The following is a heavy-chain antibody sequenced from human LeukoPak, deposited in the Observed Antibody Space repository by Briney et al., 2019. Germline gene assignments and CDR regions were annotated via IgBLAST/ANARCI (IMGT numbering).Heavy chain of an antibody. V-gene: IGHV3-30-3*01. CDR2: ISYDGSNK. D-gene: IGHD3-10*01. J-gene: IGHJ4*02. CDR3: ARVRRITMVRGVTPPNY. Sequence: PGGSLRLSCAASGFTFSGYAMSWVRQAPGKGLEWVAVISYDGSNKYYADSVKGRFTISRDNSKNTLYLQMNSLRAEDTAVYYCARVRRITMVRGVTPPNYWGQGTLVTVSS. CDR1: GFTFSGYA.